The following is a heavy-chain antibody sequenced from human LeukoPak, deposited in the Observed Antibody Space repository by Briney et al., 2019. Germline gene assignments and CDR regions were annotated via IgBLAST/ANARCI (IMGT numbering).Heavy chain of an antibody. CDR1: GYTFTGYY. V-gene: IGHV1-2*02. CDR2: INPNSGGT. D-gene: IGHD3-22*01. J-gene: IGHJ4*02. Sequence: ASVKVSCKASGYTFTGYYMHWVRQALGQGLEWMGWINPNSGGTNYAQKFQGRVTMTRDTSISTAYMELSRLRSDDTAVYYCAPFYYYDSSGYYHYWGQGTLVTVSS. CDR3: APFYYYDSSGYYHY.